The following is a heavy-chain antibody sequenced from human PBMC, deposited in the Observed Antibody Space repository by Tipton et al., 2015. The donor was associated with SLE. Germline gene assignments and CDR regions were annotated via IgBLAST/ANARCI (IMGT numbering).Heavy chain of an antibody. CDR1: GYTFTNYY. CDR2: INPSGGST. Sequence: QVQLVQSGAEVKKPGASVKVSCKASGYTFTNYYMHWVRQAPGQGFEWMGIINPSGGSTSYAQKFQGRVTMTRDTSTSTVYMELRSLRSDDTAVYYCARDGDYYDSSGYYLDAFDIWGQGTMVTVSS. J-gene: IGHJ3*02. D-gene: IGHD3-22*01. V-gene: IGHV1-46*01. CDR3: ARDGDYYDSSGYYLDAFDI.